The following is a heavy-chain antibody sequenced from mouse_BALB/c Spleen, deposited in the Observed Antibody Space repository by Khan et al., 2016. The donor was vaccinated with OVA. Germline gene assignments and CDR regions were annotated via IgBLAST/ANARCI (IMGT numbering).Heavy chain of an antibody. CDR3: ARSTYRYAFAY. CDR1: GDSITSGY. Sequence: EVQLQESGPSLVKPSQTLSLTCSVTGDSITSGYWNWIRKFPGNKFEFMGYIIYTGSIYYNPSLKSRISITRHTSKNQYYLQLNSVTTEDSATYYCARSTYRYAFAYWGQGTLVTVSA. CDR2: IIYTGSI. V-gene: IGHV3-8*02. D-gene: IGHD2-14*01. J-gene: IGHJ3*01.